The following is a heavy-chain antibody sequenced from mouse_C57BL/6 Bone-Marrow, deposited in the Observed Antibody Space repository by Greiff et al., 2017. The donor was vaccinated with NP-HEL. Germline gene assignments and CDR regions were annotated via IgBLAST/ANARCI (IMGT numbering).Heavy chain of an antibody. CDR3: ARRRTTVPYWYFDV. J-gene: IGHJ1*03. D-gene: IGHD1-1*01. Sequence: EVQLQQSGPELVKPGASVKISCKASGYTFTDYYMNWVKQSHGKSLEWIGDINPNNGGTSYNQKFKGKATLTVDKSSSTAYMELRSLTSEDSAVYYCARRRTTVPYWYFDVWGTGTTVTVSS. CDR1: GYTFTDYY. CDR2: INPNNGGT. V-gene: IGHV1-26*01.